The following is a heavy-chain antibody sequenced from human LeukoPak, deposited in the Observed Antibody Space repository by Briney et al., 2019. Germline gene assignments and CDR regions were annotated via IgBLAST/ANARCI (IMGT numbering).Heavy chain of an antibody. CDR2: ISGSGENT. CDR1: GFTFSSYS. V-gene: IGHV3-23*01. Sequence: GGSLRLSCAASGFTFSSYSMNWVRQAPGKGLEWVSAISGSGENTYYADSVKGRFTISGDNSKNTLYLQMNSLRAEDTAVYYCALLMMYAIDFDSWGQGTLVTVSS. D-gene: IGHD2-8*01. CDR3: ALLMMYAIDFDS. J-gene: IGHJ4*02.